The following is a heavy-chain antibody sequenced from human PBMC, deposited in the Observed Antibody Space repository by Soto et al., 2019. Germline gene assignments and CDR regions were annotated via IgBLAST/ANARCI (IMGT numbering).Heavy chain of an antibody. D-gene: IGHD5-12*01. CDR3: VTDMVARVADYYYYAVEV. J-gene: IGHJ6*02. V-gene: IGHV1-2*02. CDR2: LNPQNGDT. Sequence: ASVKVSCKPSGYSFTGYRLHWVRQAPGQGLEWMGWLNPQNGDTSYAQKFRDRVTMTSDTSITTAYMDLSRLTSDDTATSYWVTDMVARVADYYYYAVEVWRQGTTVTVSS. CDR1: GYSFTGYR.